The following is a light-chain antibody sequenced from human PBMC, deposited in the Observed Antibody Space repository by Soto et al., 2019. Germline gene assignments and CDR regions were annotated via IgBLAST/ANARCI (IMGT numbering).Light chain of an antibody. V-gene: IGLV2-14*01. CDR2: DVT. CDR3: SSYTTTNVVI. J-gene: IGLJ2*01. Sequence: QSALTQPVSVSGSPGQSITISCTGTSNDIGSNKFVSWYQQEAGKVPKLIIYDVTIRPSGASNRFSGSKSGNTASLTISGLQAEDEADYYCSSYTTTNVVIFGGGTKVTVL. CDR1: SNDIGSNKF.